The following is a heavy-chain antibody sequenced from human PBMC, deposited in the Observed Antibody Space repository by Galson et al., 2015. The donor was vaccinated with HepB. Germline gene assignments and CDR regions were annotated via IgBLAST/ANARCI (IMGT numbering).Heavy chain of an antibody. CDR2: INRSGST. CDR1: GGSFSDYS. Sequence: LTCAVYGGSFSDYSWSWIRQPPGKGLEWIGEINRSGSTNYNPSLKSRVTISVDRSKNQFSLNLDSVTAADTAVYYCARFERYSYGHWGQGTLVTVSS. V-gene: IGHV4-34*01. D-gene: IGHD5-18*01. CDR3: ARFERYSYGH. J-gene: IGHJ4*02.